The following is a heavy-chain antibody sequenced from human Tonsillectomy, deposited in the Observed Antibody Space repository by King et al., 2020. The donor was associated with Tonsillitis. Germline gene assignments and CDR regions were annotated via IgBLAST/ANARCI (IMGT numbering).Heavy chain of an antibody. J-gene: IGHJ4*02. Sequence: EVQLVESGGGLVQPGGSLRLSCAASGFTFSNYAMSWVRQAPGKGLEWVSVIYSGGSSTYYADSVKGRFTISRDNSKNMLYLQMNSLRGEDTAVYYCANQPGISAPSSRVYWGQGTLVTVSS. CDR3: ANQPGISAPSSRVY. CDR1: GFTFSNYA. D-gene: IGHD2-2*01. V-gene: IGHV3-23*03. CDR2: IYSGGSST.